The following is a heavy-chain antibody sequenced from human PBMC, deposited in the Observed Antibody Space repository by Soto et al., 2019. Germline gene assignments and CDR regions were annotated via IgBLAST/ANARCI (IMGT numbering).Heavy chain of an antibody. Sequence: PSETLSLTCTVSCGSVSSCSYYWSWIRQPPGKGLEWIGYIYYSGSTNYNPSLKSRVTISVDTSKNQFSLKLSSVTAADTAVYYCANYPTTVTSDYWGQGTLVTVSS. V-gene: IGHV4-61*01. CDR1: CGSVSSCSYY. CDR3: ANYPTTVTSDY. D-gene: IGHD4-17*01. J-gene: IGHJ4*02. CDR2: IYYSGST.